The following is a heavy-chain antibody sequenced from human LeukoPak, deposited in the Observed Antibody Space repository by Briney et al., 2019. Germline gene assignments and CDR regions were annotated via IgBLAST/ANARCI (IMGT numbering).Heavy chain of an antibody. CDR1: GFTFSNFA. J-gene: IGHJ4*02. CDR3: AKDLEPFEYSSSFDY. V-gene: IGHV3-23*01. D-gene: IGHD6-6*01. Sequence: GGSLRLSCAASGFTFSNFAMTWVRQAPGKGLEWVSTISANGGSTYCADSVKGRFTISRDNSKNTLYLQMNSLRAEDTAVYYCAKDLEPFEYSSSFDYWGQGTLVTVSS. CDR2: ISANGGST.